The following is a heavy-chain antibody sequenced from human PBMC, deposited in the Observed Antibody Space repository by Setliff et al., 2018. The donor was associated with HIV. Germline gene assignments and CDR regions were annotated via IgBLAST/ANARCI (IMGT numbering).Heavy chain of an antibody. J-gene: IGHJ4*02. CDR2: IIPVFGTT. CDR1: GGTLSGFAISYA. D-gene: IGHD2-8*01. CDR3: ARARGMVASVHY. Sequence: SVKVSCKASGGTLSGFAISYAISWVRQAPGQGLEWMGGIIPVFGTTNYAQKFQDGVTITADESTSTTYMELSSLRSEDTAVYYCARARGMVASVHYWGQGTLVTVSS. V-gene: IGHV1-69*13.